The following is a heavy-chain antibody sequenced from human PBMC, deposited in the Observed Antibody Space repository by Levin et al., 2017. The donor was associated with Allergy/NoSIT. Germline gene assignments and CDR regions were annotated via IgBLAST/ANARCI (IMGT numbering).Heavy chain of an antibody. J-gene: IGHJ4*02. D-gene: IGHD6-6*01. CDR1: GFIFGDYG. CDR2: MSWNGGTK. CDR3: TKASGNGYSSSAGDF. Sequence: SLKISCAASGFIFGDYGMQWVRQAPGKGLEWVSGMSWNGGTKGYADSVKGRFTISRDNAKKFLYLQMNDLRAEDTALYYCTKASGNGYSSSAGDFWGQGTLVTVSS. V-gene: IGHV3-9*01.